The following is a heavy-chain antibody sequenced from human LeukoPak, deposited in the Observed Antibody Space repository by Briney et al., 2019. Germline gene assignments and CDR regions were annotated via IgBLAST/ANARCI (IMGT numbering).Heavy chain of an antibody. Sequence: SETLSLTCTVSGYSISSGYYWGWIRQPPGKGLEWIGSIYHSGSTYYNPSLKSRVTISVDTSKNQFSLKLSSVTAADTAVYYCASYYGDYVTNWFDPWGQGTLVTVSS. CDR2: IYHSGST. J-gene: IGHJ5*02. CDR3: ASYYGDYVTNWFDP. CDR1: GYSISSGYY. D-gene: IGHD4-17*01. V-gene: IGHV4-38-2*02.